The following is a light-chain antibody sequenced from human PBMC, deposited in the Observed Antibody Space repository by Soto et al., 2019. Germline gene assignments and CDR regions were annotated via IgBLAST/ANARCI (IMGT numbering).Light chain of an antibody. V-gene: IGLV2-14*01. CDR1: SRDIGDYNY. CDR3: SSYTISSTVL. CDR2: EVS. Sequence: QSALTQPASVSGSPGQSITISCTGTSRDIGDYNYVSWYQQHPGKAPKLMIYEVSNRPSGVSNRFSGSKSGNTASLTISGLQAEAEADYYCSSYTISSTVLFGGGTKLTVL. J-gene: IGLJ2*01.